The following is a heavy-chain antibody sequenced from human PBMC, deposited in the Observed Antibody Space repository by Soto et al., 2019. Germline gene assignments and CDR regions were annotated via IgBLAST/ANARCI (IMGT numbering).Heavy chain of an antibody. J-gene: IGHJ1*01. Sequence: KPSETLSLTCDVSGDSISTSSYYWGWIRQPPGKGLEWIASIYYSGATYYNPSLQSRVTISVDTSNNRFSLTLSSLTAADTAVYFCARLAHSGYLQTWGQGSLVTVSS. CDR3: ARLAHSGYLQT. D-gene: IGHD6-13*01. CDR2: IYYSGAT. V-gene: IGHV4-39*02. CDR1: GDSISTSSYY.